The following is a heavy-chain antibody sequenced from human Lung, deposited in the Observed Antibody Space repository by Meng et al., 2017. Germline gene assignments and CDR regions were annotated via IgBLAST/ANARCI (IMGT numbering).Heavy chain of an antibody. D-gene: IGHD2-2*01. V-gene: IGHV6-1*01. CDR1: GDGVSSNRAA. CDR3: ARGFAPVAPGAFDY. CDR2: TYYGSKWSH. Sequence: QVQLQQSGPGLVKPSQTLSLTCAISGDGVSSNRAAWNWIRQSPSRGLEWLGRTYYGSKWSHDYAVSVKSRITINADTSKNQFSLQLNSVTPGDTAVYYCARGFAPVAPGAFDYWGQGALVTVSS. J-gene: IGHJ4*02.